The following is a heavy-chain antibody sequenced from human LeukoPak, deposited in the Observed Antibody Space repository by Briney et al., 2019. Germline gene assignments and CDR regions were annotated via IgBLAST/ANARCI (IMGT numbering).Heavy chain of an antibody. D-gene: IGHD1-1*01. J-gene: IGHJ4*02. CDR2: LYSGGNT. Sequence: VGSLRLSCAASGVTASSHYMYWVRQAPGEGVGWGSILYSGGNTYYAHSVQGRFTISRDNSKNTLYLHMNSLRGEDTAVYYCARQHDTTSPGYWGQGTLVTVSS. CDR1: GVTASSHY. V-gene: IGHV3-66*04. CDR3: ARQHDTTSPGY.